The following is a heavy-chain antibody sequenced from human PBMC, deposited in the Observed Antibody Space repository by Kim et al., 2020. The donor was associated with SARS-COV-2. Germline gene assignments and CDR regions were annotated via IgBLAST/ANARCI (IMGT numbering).Heavy chain of an antibody. CDR1: GGSISNNAYY. J-gene: IGHJ5*02. D-gene: IGHD3-9*01. CDR3: ARQTGATGAFDP. CDR2: ILSAGNT. Sequence: SETLSLTCTVSGGSISNNAYYWGWVRQPPGKGLEWIGSILSAGNTFYSPSLKSRVTISLDTSRNQFFLNLSSVTAADTAVYYCARQTGATGAFDPWGQGTLVTVSS. V-gene: IGHV4-39*01.